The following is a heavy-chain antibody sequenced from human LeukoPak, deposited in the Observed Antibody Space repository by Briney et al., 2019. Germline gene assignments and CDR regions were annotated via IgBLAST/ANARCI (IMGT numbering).Heavy chain of an antibody. J-gene: IGHJ4*02. V-gene: IGHV1-18*01. Sequence: ASVKVSCTASAYTFTSCNINWVRQAPGQGLEWMGWISAYNGNTNYAQKLQGGVTLTTDTTTSTAYMELRSLRSDDTAVYYCVCQLNEAAGAGDFDYWGQGTLVTVSS. CDR2: ISAYNGNT. CDR1: AYTFTSCN. D-gene: IGHD6-13*01. CDR3: VCQLNEAAGAGDFDY.